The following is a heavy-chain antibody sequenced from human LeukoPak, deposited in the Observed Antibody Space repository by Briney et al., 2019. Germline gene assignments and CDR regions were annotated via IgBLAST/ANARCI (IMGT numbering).Heavy chain of an antibody. D-gene: IGHD4-11*01. V-gene: IGHV3-23*01. CDR2: ISGSGGST. J-gene: IGHJ4*02. Sequence: GGSLRLSCAASGFTFRSYWMHWVRQAPGKGLEWVSAISGSGGSTYYADSVKGWFTISRDNSKNTLYLQVNSLRAEDAAVYYCAKGNNDYSNYYFDYWGQGTPVTVSS. CDR1: GFTFRSYW. CDR3: AKGNNDYSNYYFDY.